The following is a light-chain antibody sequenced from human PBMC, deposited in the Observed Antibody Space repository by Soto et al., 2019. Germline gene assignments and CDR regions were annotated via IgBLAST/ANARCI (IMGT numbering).Light chain of an antibody. Sequence: DIQLTQSPSFLSASVGDRVTITCRASQGISSYLAWYQQKPGKAPKLLIYAASTLQRGVPSWFSGSGSGTEFTLTISSLQPEDFATYYCQQLNSYPLTFGPGTKVDIK. CDR2: AAS. V-gene: IGKV1-9*01. CDR3: QQLNSYPLT. J-gene: IGKJ3*01. CDR1: QGISSY.